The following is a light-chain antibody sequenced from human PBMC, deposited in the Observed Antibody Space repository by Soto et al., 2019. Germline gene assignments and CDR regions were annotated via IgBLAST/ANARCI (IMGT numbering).Light chain of an antibody. V-gene: IGKV3-20*01. J-gene: IGKJ1*01. CDR3: QQYVSSPWA. CDR2: GAS. CDR1: QSVTNSF. Sequence: EIVLAQSPCTLSLSPGDRATLSCRASQSVTNSFLAWYQQKPGQAPSLLIYGASRRATGIPDRFTGSGSGTDFTLTISSLEPEDFAVYYCQQYVSSPWAFGQGTKVEI.